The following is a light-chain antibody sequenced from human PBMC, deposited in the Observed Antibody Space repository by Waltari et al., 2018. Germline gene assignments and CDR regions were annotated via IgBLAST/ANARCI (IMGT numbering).Light chain of an antibody. J-gene: IGKJ1*01. CDR2: EAS. Sequence: DIQMTQSPSTLSASVGDTVTITCRASQSVSDWLAWYQHKPGKGPKVLIYEASSLKSGVPSRFSGSGSGTEFTLTISSLQPDDFATYYCQQYNDYGTWTFGQGTKVEIK. CDR1: QSVSDW. V-gene: IGKV1-5*03. CDR3: QQYNDYGTWT.